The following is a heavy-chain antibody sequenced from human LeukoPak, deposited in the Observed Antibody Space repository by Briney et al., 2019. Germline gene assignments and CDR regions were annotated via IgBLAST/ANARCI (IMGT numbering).Heavy chain of an antibody. D-gene: IGHD3-10*01. Sequence: ASVKVSCKASGGTFSSYAISWVRQAPGQGLEWMGRIIPILGIANYAQKFQGRVTITADKSTSTAYMELSSLRSEDTAVYYCARVYMVRGVTQAYGYWGQGTLVTVSS. CDR1: GGTFSSYA. J-gene: IGHJ4*02. V-gene: IGHV1-69*04. CDR3: ARVYMVRGVTQAYGY. CDR2: IIPILGIA.